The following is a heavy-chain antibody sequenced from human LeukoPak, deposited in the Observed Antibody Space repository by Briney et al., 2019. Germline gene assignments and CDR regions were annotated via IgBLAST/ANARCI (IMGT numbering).Heavy chain of an antibody. Sequence: SETLSLTCTVPGYSISSGYYWGWIRQPPGKGLEWIGSIYHSGSTYYNPSLKSRVTISVDTSKNHFSLKLSSETAADTAVYYCARVATDCSGGSCYSSYYMDVWGKGTTVTVSS. CDR1: GYSISSGYY. V-gene: IGHV4-38-2*02. D-gene: IGHD2-15*01. CDR3: ARVATDCSGGSCYSSYYMDV. J-gene: IGHJ6*03. CDR2: IYHSGST.